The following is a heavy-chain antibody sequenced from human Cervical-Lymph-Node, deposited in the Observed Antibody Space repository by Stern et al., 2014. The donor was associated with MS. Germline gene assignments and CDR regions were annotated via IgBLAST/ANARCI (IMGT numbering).Heavy chain of an antibody. D-gene: IGHD3-22*01. V-gene: IGHV1-2*06. J-gene: IGHJ4*02. Sequence: QVQLVQSGAKMKKPGASVKVSCKASGYDFTGFFIHWVRQVPGQGLEWMGRVHPNSDDTTYADNFQDRDTLTRETSHSTTSLELSRLTSADTAVYYCAREATRIVVGIDYWGQGAQVTVSS. CDR3: AREATRIVVGIDY. CDR1: GYDFTGFF. CDR2: VHPNSDDT.